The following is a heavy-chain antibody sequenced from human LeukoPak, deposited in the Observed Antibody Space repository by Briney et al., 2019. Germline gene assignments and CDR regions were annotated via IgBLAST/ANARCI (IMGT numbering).Heavy chain of an antibody. CDR2: ISGTSSYM. V-gene: IGHV3-21*01. D-gene: IGHD7-27*01. CDR3: ARGVDNWGSRYFDY. Sequence: PGGSLRLSCVAYGFNFRDYSMNWVRQAPGKGLDWVSGISGTSSYMYYGDSVKGRFTVSRDNAKNSLYLQMESLRVEDTAVYYCARGVDNWGSRYFDYWGQGTLVTVSS. J-gene: IGHJ4*02. CDR1: GFNFRDYS.